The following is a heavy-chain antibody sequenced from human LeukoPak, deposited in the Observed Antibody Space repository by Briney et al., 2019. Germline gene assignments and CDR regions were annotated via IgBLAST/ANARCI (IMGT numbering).Heavy chain of an antibody. CDR1: GGTFSSYA. D-gene: IGHD6-19*01. CDR3: AREAGYSSGWDY. V-gene: IGHV1-69*05. J-gene: IGHJ4*02. CDR2: IIPIFGTA. Sequence: SVKVSCKASGGTFSSYAISWVRQAPGQGLEWRGGIIPIFGTANYAQKFQGRVTITTDESTSTAYMELSSLRSEDTAVYYCAREAGYSSGWDYWGQGTLVTVSS.